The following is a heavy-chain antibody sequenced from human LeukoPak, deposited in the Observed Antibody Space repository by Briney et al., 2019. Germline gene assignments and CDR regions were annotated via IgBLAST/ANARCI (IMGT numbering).Heavy chain of an antibody. Sequence: PSGTPSLTSTVSGGSICSSSYYGGWIRQPAGSGLGWIGRIYYGGNTYYNPSFQSRVTISVDTSNNTFSLKLSCLTASATTVYYSARLHPRSVGFSTAAWHFDYWGHRTLVTVSS. CDR1: GGSICSSSYY. CDR3: ARLHPRSVGFSTAAWHFDY. J-gene: IGHJ4*01. CDR2: IYYGGNT. D-gene: IGHD2-15*01. V-gene: IGHV4-39*07.